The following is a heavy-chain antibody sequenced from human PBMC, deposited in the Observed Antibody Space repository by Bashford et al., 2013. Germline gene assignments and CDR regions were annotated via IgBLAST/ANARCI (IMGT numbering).Heavy chain of an antibody. CDR2: IWYDGSNK. CDR3: ARDRSITIFGVAEIDY. D-gene: IGHD3-3*01. CDR1: GFTFSSYG. J-gene: IGHJ4*02. V-gene: IGHV3-33*01. Sequence: GGSLRLSCAASGFTFSSYGMHWVRQAPGKGLEWVAVIWYDGSNKYYADSVKGRFTISRDNSKNTLYLQMNSLRAEDTAVYYCARDRSITIFGVAEIDYWGQGTLVTVSS.